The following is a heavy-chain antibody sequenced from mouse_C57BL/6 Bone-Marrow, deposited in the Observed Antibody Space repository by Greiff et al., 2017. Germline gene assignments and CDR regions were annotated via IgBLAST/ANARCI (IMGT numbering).Heavy chain of an antibody. D-gene: IGHD1-1*01. Sequence: EVMLVESGGGLVKPGGSLKLSCAASGFTFSSYAMSWVRQTPEKRLEWVATISDGGSYTYYPDNVKGRFTISRDTAKNNLYLQMSQLKSEDTAMYYGARLSTVVATDYWGQGTTLTVSS. CDR2: ISDGGSYT. CDR3: ARLSTVVATDY. V-gene: IGHV5-4*03. J-gene: IGHJ2*01. CDR1: GFTFSSYA.